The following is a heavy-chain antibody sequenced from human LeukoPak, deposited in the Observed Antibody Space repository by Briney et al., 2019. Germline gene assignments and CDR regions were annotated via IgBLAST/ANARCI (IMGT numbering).Heavy chain of an antibody. CDR1: GYTFTSYG. CDR2: ISAYNGNT. CDR3: ARVPAAAIPVFWFDP. D-gene: IGHD2-2*02. J-gene: IGHJ5*02. Sequence: ASVKVSCKASGYTFTSYGISWVRQAPGQRLEWMGWISAYNGNTNYAQKLQGRVTMTTDTSTSTAYMELRSLRSDDTAVYYCARVPAAAIPVFWFDPWGQGTLVTVSS. V-gene: IGHV1-18*01.